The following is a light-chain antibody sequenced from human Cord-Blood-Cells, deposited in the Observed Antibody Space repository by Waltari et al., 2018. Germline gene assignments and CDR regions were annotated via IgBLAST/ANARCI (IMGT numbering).Light chain of an antibody. CDR1: QSISSW. CDR3: QQYNSYPLT. J-gene: IGKJ4*01. V-gene: IGKV1-5*03. CDR2: KAS. Sequence: DIQMTQSPSTLSASVGDRVTITCRASQSISSWLAWYQQKPGKAPKLLIYKASSLESGVASRFSGSGAGTEFTLTISSVQPDDFATYYCQQYNSYPLTFGGGTKVEIK.